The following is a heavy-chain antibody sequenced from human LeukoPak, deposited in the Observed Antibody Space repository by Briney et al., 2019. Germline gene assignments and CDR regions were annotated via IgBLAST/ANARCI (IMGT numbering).Heavy chain of an antibody. CDR3: ARDPGIAAAGTWHYYYYYMDV. J-gene: IGHJ6*03. CDR2: INPSGGST. CDR1: GYTFTSYY. V-gene: IGHV1-46*01. Sequence: GASVKVSSKASGYTFTSYYMHWVRQAPGQGLEWMGIINPSGGSTSYAQKFQGRVTMTRDMSTSTVYMELSSLRSEDTAVYYCARDPGIAAAGTWHYYYYYMDVWGKGTTVTVSS. D-gene: IGHD6-13*01.